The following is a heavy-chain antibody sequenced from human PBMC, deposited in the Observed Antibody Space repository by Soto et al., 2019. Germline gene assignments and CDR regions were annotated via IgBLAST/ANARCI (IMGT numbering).Heavy chain of an antibody. CDR3: ARADYYGSSGYHLDY. J-gene: IGHJ4*02. Sequence: GASVKVCCKASGYTFGNFYIQWVRQAPGQGLEWMGIINPSGGSTSYAQKFQGRVTMTRDTSTSTVYMELSSLRSEDTAVHYCARADYYGSSGYHLDYWGQGTLVTVSS. V-gene: IGHV1-46*01. CDR2: INPSGGST. CDR1: GYTFGNFY. D-gene: IGHD3-22*01.